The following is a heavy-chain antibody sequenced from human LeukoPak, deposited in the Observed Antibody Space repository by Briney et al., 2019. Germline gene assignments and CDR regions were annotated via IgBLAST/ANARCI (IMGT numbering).Heavy chain of an antibody. CDR1: GGSISRYY. CDR3: AKGGRTVDY. V-gene: IGHV4-59*12. J-gene: IGHJ4*02. Sequence: SETLSLTCAVSGGSISRYYWTWIRQPPGKGLEWIGFIYYSGSTSYNPSLKSRVTMSIDTSKNQFSLKLSSVTAADTAVYYCAKGGRTVDYWGQGTLVTVSS. D-gene: IGHD2-2*01. CDR2: IYYSGST.